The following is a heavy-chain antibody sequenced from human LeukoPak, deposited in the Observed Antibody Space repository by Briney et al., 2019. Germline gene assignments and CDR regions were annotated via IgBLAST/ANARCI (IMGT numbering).Heavy chain of an antibody. Sequence: GESLKISCKGSGYIFTNYWIGWVRQMPGEGLEWMGIIYPVDSNTIYSPSFQGQVTISADRSISTAYLQWSRLKASDSATYYCARHGIAVTGTSFFDWWGQGTLVTVSS. D-gene: IGHD6-19*01. CDR2: IYPVDSNT. CDR1: GYIFTNYW. CDR3: ARHGIAVTGTSFFDW. J-gene: IGHJ4*02. V-gene: IGHV5-51*01.